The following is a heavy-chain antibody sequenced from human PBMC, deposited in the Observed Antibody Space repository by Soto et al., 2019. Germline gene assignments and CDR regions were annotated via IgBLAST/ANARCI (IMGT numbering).Heavy chain of an antibody. J-gene: IGHJ4*02. V-gene: IGHV3-66*01. CDR2: IYSGGST. D-gene: IGHD6-13*01. CDR3: VSSSWAPLFDY. Sequence: EVQLVESGGGLVQPGGSLRLSCAASGFTVSSNYMSWVRQAPGKGLEWVSVIYSGGSTYYADSVKGRFTISRDNSKNTLYLQMNSLRAEDTAVYYCVSSSWAPLFDYWGQGTLVTVSS. CDR1: GFTVSSNY.